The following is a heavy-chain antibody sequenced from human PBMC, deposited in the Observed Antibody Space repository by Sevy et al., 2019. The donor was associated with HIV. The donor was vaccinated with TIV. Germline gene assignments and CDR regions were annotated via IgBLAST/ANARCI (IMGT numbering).Heavy chain of an antibody. V-gene: IGHV3-11*01. Sequence: GGSLRLSCAGSGFIFSDYYMSWIRQAPGKGLEWISYISSTRGSTPHYADSVKGRFTISRDNAKNSLYLQMNSLRVEDTAVYYCARESWNTDLDYWGRGTLVTVSS. CDR3: ARESWNTDLDY. J-gene: IGHJ4*02. CDR1: GFIFSDYY. CDR2: ISSTRGSTP. D-gene: IGHD5-18*01.